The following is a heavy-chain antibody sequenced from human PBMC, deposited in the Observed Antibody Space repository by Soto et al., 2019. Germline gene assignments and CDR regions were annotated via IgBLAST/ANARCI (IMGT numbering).Heavy chain of an antibody. J-gene: IGHJ4*02. D-gene: IGHD2-8*02. CDR2: IYHRGIA. Sequence: PWETLLLTCAVSGVSIKSDYWWTWVRQSPGKGLEWIGEIYHRGIAFSNPSLKSRVTISIDRSNNQFSLNLTSVTAADTAVYYCPRADSVLVAKGLDLWRQGTLVTVSS. CDR1: GVSIKSDYW. V-gene: IGHV4-4*02. CDR3: PRADSVLVAKGLDL.